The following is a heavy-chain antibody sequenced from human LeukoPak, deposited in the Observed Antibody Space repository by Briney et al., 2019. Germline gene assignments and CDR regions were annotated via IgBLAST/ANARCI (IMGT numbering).Heavy chain of an antibody. CDR3: ARALTDY. Sequence: GGSLRLSCAASGFTFSDYYMNWIRQAPGKGLEWISYINTGGTTIYYADSVNGRFTISRDDAKNSLYLQMNSLRVEDTALYYCARALTDYWGQGTLVTVSS. V-gene: IGHV3-11*01. CDR1: GFTFSDYY. CDR2: INTGGTTI. J-gene: IGHJ4*02.